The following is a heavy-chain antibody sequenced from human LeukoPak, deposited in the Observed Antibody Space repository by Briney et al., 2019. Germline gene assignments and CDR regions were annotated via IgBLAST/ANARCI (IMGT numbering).Heavy chain of an antibody. V-gene: IGHV1-69*05. J-gene: IGHJ4*02. D-gene: IGHD3-22*01. Sequence: SVKVSCKASGGTFSSYAISWVRQAPGQGLEWMGGIIPIFGTASYAQKFQGRVTITTDESTSTAYMELSSLRSEDTAVYYCARDGPYYDSSGSYFDYWGQGTLVTVSS. CDR3: ARDGPYYDSSGSYFDY. CDR2: IIPIFGTA. CDR1: GGTFSSYA.